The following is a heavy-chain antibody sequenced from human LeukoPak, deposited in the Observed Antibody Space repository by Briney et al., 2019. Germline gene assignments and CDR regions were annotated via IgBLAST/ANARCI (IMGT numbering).Heavy chain of an antibody. CDR3: AREQGSSSSGRYGLDV. D-gene: IGHD6-6*01. Sequence: GASVKVSCKASGYTFISYYIHWVRQAPGQELEWMGIINPSGGSTSYAQKFQGRVTMTRDTSTSTVYMELSSLRSEDTAVYYCAREQGSSSSGRYGLDVWGQGTTVTVSS. J-gene: IGHJ6*02. CDR1: GYTFISYY. CDR2: INPSGGST. V-gene: IGHV1-46*01.